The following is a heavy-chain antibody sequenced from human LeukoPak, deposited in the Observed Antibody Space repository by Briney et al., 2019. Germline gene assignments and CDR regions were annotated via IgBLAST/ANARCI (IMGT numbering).Heavy chain of an antibody. J-gene: IGHJ5*02. D-gene: IGHD6-6*01. CDR3: ARAGGSSADWFAP. CDR1: GYTFTSYG. V-gene: IGHV1-18*04. Sequence: VASVKVSCKASGYTFTSYGISWVRQAPGHGLQWMGWISAYNGNTNYAQKFQGRVSMTTDTSTSTAYMELRSLRSDDTALYYWARAGGSSADWFAPWGQGTLVTVSS. CDR2: ISAYNGNT.